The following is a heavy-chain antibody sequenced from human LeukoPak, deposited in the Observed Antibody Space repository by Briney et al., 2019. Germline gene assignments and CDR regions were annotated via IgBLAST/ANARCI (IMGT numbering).Heavy chain of an antibody. J-gene: IGHJ3*02. CDR3: AREVDVPSTSDAFDI. D-gene: IGHD2-2*01. V-gene: IGHV4-31*03. CDR1: GVSISRPNYF. CDR2: IHYSRGA. Sequence: PSQTLSLTCTVSGVSISRPNYFWSCLPQHPGKGLEWIAYIHYSRGAYYNPSLESRVTMSVDSSKNQYSLKLSSVTAADTALYYCAREVDVPSTSDAFDIWGQGTMVTVSS.